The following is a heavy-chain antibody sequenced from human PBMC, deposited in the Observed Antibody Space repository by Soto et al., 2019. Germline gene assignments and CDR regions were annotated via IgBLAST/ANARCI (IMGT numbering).Heavy chain of an antibody. V-gene: IGHV3-66*01. J-gene: IGHJ6*02. CDR1: GFTVSSNY. CDR2: IYSGGST. CDR3: ARITNGDYSGYYYGMDV. D-gene: IGHD4-17*01. Sequence: EVQLVESGGGLVQPGGSLRLSCAASGFTVSSNYMSWVRQAPGKGLEWVSVIYSGGSTYYADSVKGRFTISRDNSKNTLYLQMNSLRAEDTAVYYCARITNGDYSGYYYGMDVWGQGTTVTVSS.